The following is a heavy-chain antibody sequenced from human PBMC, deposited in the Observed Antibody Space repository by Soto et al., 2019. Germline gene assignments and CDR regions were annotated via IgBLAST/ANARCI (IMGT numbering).Heavy chain of an antibody. J-gene: IGHJ1*01. V-gene: IGHV4-31*01. CDR2: IQYSGGATYSP. CDR3: ARVPAYYQASIGYEPFHH. Sequence: TLSLTCTVSGASTISDGYYWTWSRQHPGKGLEWLGYIQYSGGATYSPSYNTSFTRKFAIRVDISTSLFSLKLNSVLAAVTAVYYCARVPAYYQASIGYEPFHHWGQGTLVTVSS. D-gene: IGHD3-22*01. CDR1: GASTISDGYY.